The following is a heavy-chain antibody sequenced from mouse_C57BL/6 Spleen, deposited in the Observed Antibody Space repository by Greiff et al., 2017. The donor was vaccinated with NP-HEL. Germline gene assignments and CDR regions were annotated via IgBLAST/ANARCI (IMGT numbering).Heavy chain of an antibody. J-gene: IGHJ2*01. CDR2: IDPEDGVT. V-gene: IGHV14-2*01. Sequence: EVKLMESGAELVKPGASVKLSCTASGFNIKDYYMHWVKQRTEQGLEWIGRIDPEDGVTKYAPKFQGKATITADTSSNTAYLQLSSLTSEDTAVYYCGRVEGGYYLDYWGQGTTLTVSS. CDR1: GFNIKDYY. CDR3: GRVEGGYYLDY.